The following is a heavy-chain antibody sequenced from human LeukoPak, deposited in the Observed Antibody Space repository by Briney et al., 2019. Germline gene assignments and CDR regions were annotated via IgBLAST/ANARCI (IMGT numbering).Heavy chain of an antibody. CDR1: GFTVGSNY. CDR2: IYRGGST. Sequence: PGGSLRLSCAASGFTVGSNYMSWVRQAPGKGLEWVSIIYRGGSTNYADSVKGRFTISRDTSKNTLYLQMNSLRAEDTAVYYCARLSANSSACFFDYWGQGTLVTVSS. D-gene: IGHD3-22*01. J-gene: IGHJ4*02. CDR3: ARLSANSSACFFDY. V-gene: IGHV3-66*04.